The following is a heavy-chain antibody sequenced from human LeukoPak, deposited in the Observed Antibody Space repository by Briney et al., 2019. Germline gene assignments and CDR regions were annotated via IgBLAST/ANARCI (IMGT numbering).Heavy chain of an antibody. CDR3: ARDFNWFDP. CDR1: GYTFTGDP. J-gene: IGHJ5*02. V-gene: IGHV1-3*04. Sequence: ASVKVSCKASGYTFTGDPVHWVRQAPGQRLEWMGWINTANGNTKYSQKFQGRVTFTRDTSASTAYMELNSLRSEDTAVYYCARDFNWFDPWGQGTLVTVSS. CDR2: INTANGNT.